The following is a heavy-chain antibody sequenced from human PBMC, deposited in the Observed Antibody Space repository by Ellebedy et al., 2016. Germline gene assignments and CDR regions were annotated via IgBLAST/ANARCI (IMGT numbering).Heavy chain of an antibody. J-gene: IGHJ6*02. CDR1: GFTASSNH. CDR3: ARDHTSYAIFGVAPYYDGMDV. Sequence: GGSLRLSXAASGFTASSNHMTWVRQAPGKGLEWVSVVYSDGSTYYADSVKGRFTISRDNSKNTLYLQMNSLRAEDTAVYYCARDHTSYAIFGVAPYYDGMDVWGQGTTVTVSS. CDR2: VYSDGST. V-gene: IGHV3-53*01. D-gene: IGHD3-3*01.